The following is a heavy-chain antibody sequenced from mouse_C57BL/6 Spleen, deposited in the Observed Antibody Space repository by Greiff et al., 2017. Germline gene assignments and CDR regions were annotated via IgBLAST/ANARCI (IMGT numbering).Heavy chain of an antibody. D-gene: IGHD4-1*01. V-gene: IGHV1-42*01. CDR1: GYSFTGYY. Sequence: VQLQQSGPELVKPGASVKISCKASGYSFTGYYMTWVKQSPEKSLEWIGEINPSTGGTTYNQKFKAKATLTVDKSASTAYMQLKSLTSEDSAVYYCARGGAGGFDYWGQGTTLTVSS. J-gene: IGHJ2*01. CDR2: INPSTGGT. CDR3: ARGGAGGFDY.